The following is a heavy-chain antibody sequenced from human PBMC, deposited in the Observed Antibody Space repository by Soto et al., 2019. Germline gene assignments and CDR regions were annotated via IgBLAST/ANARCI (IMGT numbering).Heavy chain of an antibody. CDR3: SGSSDY. D-gene: IGHD1-26*01. CDR1: GFTFSNAW. V-gene: IGHV3-15*01. CDR2: IKNKTDGGTT. Sequence: PGGSLRLSCAASGFTFSNAWMSWVRQAPGKGLEWVGRIKNKTDGGTTDYAAPVKGRFTISRDDSKNTLYLQMNSLKTEDTAVYYCSGSSDYWGQGTLVTVSS. J-gene: IGHJ4*02.